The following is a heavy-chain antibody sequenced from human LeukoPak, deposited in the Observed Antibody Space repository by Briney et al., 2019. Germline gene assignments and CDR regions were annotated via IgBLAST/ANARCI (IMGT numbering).Heavy chain of an antibody. J-gene: IGHJ3*02. CDR3: AREMATIPYAFDI. CDR2: ITGYNGNT. D-gene: IGHD5-24*01. CDR1: GYTLTRHG. V-gene: IGHV1-18*01. Sequence: ASVKVSCKASGYTLTRHGISWLRQAPGQGLEWMGWITGYNGNTDYSQKFQGRVTMTTDTSTTTAYMDLRSLTSDDTAVYYCAREMATIPYAFDIWGQGTMVTVSS.